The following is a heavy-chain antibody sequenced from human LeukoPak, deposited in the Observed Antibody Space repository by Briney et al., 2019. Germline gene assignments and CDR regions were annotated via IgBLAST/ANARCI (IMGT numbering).Heavy chain of an antibody. CDR3: ASIRNTYYYDPDAFDI. Sequence: SETLSLTCAVYGGSFSAYYWSWIRQSPGKGLEWIAEINHRGDTNYNPSVKSRVSISVDTSKNQFSLKLSSVTAADTAVYYCASIRNTYYYDPDAFDIWGQGTMVTVSS. CDR1: GGSFSAYY. J-gene: IGHJ3*02. D-gene: IGHD3-22*01. V-gene: IGHV4-34*01. CDR2: INHRGDT.